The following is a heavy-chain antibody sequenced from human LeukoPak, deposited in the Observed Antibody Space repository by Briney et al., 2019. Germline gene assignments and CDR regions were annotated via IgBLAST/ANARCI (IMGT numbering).Heavy chain of an antibody. D-gene: IGHD3-22*01. CDR1: GFTFSSYA. Sequence: GGSLRLSCAASGFTFSSYAMSWVRQAPGKGLEWVSTISGGGVSTYYADSVKGRFTISRDNSKNTLYLQMNSLRAEDTAVYYCAKDSGYDNINAFGIWGQGTMVTVSS. CDR2: ISGGGVST. J-gene: IGHJ3*02. V-gene: IGHV3-23*01. CDR3: AKDSGYDNINAFGI.